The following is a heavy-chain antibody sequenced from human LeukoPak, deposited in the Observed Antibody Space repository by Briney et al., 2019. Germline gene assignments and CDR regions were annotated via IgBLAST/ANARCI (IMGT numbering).Heavy chain of an antibody. CDR2: ISSSSSYT. CDR3: AKLSWYYYDSSGYL. V-gene: IGHV3-11*06. Sequence: GGSLRLSCAASGFTFSDYYMSWIRQAPGKGLEWVSYISSSSSYTNYADSVKGRFTISRDNSKNTLYLQMNSLRAEDTAVYYCAKLSWYYYDSSGYLWGQGTLVTVSS. D-gene: IGHD3-22*01. J-gene: IGHJ4*02. CDR1: GFTFSDYY.